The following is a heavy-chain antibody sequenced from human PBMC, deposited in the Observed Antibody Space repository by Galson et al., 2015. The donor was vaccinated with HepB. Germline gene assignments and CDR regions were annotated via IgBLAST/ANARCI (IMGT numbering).Heavy chain of an antibody. CDR1: GFTSGRYS. J-gene: IGHJ4*02. CDR3: ARVLVGGVVASFDY. CDR2: INSDGSST. Sequence: SLRLSCAASGFTSGRYSMNWVRQAPGKGLVWVSRINSDGSSTSYADSVKGRFTISRDNAKNTLYLQMNSLRAEDTAVYYCARVLVGGVVASFDYWGQGTLVTVSS. V-gene: IGHV3-74*01. D-gene: IGHD2-15*01.